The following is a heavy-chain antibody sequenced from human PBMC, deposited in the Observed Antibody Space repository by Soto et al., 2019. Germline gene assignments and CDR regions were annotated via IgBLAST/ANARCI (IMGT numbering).Heavy chain of an antibody. J-gene: IGHJ2*01. CDR3: AKPLESSYWSFDF. Sequence: GGSLRLSCEASGFAFSTYAMSWVRQAPGKGLEWISALSGNGDTTYNADSVKGRFTIFRDNSKNTLYLQMNSLRAEDTAVYYCAKPLESSYWSFDFWGPGTLVTVSS. CDR1: GFAFSTYA. V-gene: IGHV3-23*01. CDR2: LSGNGDTT.